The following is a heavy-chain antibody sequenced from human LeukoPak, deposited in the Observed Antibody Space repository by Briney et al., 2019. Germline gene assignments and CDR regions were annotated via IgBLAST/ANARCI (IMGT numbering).Heavy chain of an antibody. V-gene: IGHV3-30*02. D-gene: IGHD6-13*01. Sequence: GGSLRLSCAASGFTFSNYGMHWVRQAPGKGLEWVAFIRYDGSNKYYADSVKGRFTISRDNSKNTLYLQMNSLRAEDTAVYYCARDKGTRIAAAGSFDYWGQGTLVTVSS. CDR3: ARDKGTRIAAAGSFDY. J-gene: IGHJ4*02. CDR1: GFTFSNYG. CDR2: IRYDGSNK.